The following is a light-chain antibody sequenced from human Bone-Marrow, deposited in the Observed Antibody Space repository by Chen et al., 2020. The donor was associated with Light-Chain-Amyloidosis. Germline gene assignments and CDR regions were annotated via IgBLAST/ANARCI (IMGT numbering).Light chain of an antibody. J-gene: IGLJ2*01. CDR3: QAADSSGTYEVI. V-gene: IGLV3-25*03. CDR2: GDT. Sequence: SYELTQPPSVSVSPGQTARITCSGDDLPTKYAYWYQQHPGQAPVLVIHGDTERPSGISDRFSGSSSGTTATLTTSGVQAEDEADYHCQAADSSGTYEVIFGGGTKLTVL. CDR1: DLPTKY.